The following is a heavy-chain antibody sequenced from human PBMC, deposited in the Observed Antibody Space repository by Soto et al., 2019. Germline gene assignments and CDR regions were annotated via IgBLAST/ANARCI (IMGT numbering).Heavy chain of an antibody. CDR1: GYCFTTYG. CDR3: ARGRSVDY. V-gene: IGHV1-18*01. Sequence: QVHLVQSGAEVKKPGASVKVSCTGSGYCFTTYGITWVRQAPGQGLEWMAWISAHNGNTNYAQKRQGRVTVTRDTSTSTAYMELRSLRSDDTALYYCARGRSVDYWGQGALVTVSS. CDR2: ISAHNGNT. J-gene: IGHJ4*02.